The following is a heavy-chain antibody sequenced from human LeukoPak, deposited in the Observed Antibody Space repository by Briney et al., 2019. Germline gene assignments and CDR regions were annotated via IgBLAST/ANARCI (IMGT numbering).Heavy chain of an antibody. CDR3: SGGSNKGWFDP. J-gene: IGHJ5*02. V-gene: IGHV4-39*07. CDR2: IYYSGST. Sequence: SETLSLTCTVSGGSISSSSYYWGWIRQPPGKGLEWIGSIYYSGSTYYNPSLKSRVTISVDTSKNQFSLKLSSVTAADTAVYYCSGGSNKGWFDPWGQGTLVTVSS. D-gene: IGHD2-15*01. CDR1: GGSISSSSYY.